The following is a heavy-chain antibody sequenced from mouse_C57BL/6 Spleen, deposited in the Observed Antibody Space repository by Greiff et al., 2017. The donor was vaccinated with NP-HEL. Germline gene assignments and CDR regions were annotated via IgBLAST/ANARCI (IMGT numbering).Heavy chain of an antibody. Sequence: QVQLKESGPGLVAPSQSLSITCTVSGFSLTSYGVDWVRQSPGKGLEWLGVIWGVGSTNYNSALKSRLSISKDNSKSQVFLKMNSLQTDDTAMYYCARTTVVAHYYAMDYWGQGTSVTVSS. CDR3: ARTTVVAHYYAMDY. D-gene: IGHD1-1*01. J-gene: IGHJ4*01. CDR2: IWGVGST. V-gene: IGHV2-6*01. CDR1: GFSLTSYG.